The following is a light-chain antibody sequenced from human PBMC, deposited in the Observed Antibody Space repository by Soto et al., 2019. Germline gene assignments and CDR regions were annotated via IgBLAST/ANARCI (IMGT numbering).Light chain of an antibody. J-gene: IGLJ3*02. CDR2: TND. CDR1: FSNIGSNY. Sequence: QSVLTQPPSASGTPGQRVTISCSGRFSNIGSNYVYWYQQHPGTAHKILIFTNDQRTSGVPGRFSGSKSGTSASLAISGLRSEDEADYYCAVWDDSLRGWVFGGGTKRTVL. V-gene: IGLV1-47*02. CDR3: AVWDDSLRGWV.